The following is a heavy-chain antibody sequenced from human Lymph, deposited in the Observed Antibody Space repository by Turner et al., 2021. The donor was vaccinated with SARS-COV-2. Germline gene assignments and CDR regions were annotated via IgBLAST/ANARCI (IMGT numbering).Heavy chain of an antibody. V-gene: IGHV1-2*02. CDR3: ARDVERYNDFWSGYSGGYGLDV. CDR1: GYTFTVYY. D-gene: IGHD3-3*01. Sequence: QVHLVQSGAAVKKPGASVKVSCKASGYTFTVYYMHWVRQAPGQGLELMGWINPNSGGTNYAQKFQGRVTMTRDTSISTAYMELSRLRSDDTAVYYCARDVERYNDFWSGYSGGYGLDVWGQGTTVTVSS. J-gene: IGHJ6*02. CDR2: INPNSGGT.